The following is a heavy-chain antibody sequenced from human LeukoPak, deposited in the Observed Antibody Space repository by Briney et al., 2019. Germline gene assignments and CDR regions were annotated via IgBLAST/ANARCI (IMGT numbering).Heavy chain of an antibody. CDR1: GFTFSSYS. D-gene: IGHD3-10*01. V-gene: IGHV3-21*04. CDR3: AKWTRTTLFRGDRARFDS. Sequence: GGSLRHSCAASGFTFSSYSMNWVRQAPGKGLEWVSSISSSSSYIYYADSVKGRFTISRDNAKNSLYLQMNSLRVEDSAVYYCAKWTRTTLFRGDRARFDSWGQGTLVTVSS. CDR2: ISSSSSYI. J-gene: IGHJ4*02.